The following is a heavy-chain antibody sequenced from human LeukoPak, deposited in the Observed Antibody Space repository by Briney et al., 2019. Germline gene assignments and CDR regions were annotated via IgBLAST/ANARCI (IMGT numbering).Heavy chain of an antibody. D-gene: IGHD5-18*01. V-gene: IGHV4-34*01. CDR1: GGSFSGYY. CDR2: INQSGST. CDR3: ARGIAGYNFGFDY. Sequence: SETLSLTCAVYGGSFSGYYWSWIRQPPGQGLEWIGEINQSGSTNYNQSLKSRVTMSVDMSKNQFSLNLSSVTAADTAVYYCARGIAGYNFGFDYWGQGALVTVSS. J-gene: IGHJ4*02.